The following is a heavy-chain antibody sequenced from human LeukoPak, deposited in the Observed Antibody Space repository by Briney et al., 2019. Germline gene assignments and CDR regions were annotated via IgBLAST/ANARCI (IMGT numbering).Heavy chain of an antibody. D-gene: IGHD3-3*01. CDR1: GYTFTTYA. CDR2: INGGNGNT. J-gene: IGHJ3*02. CDR3: AGYDFWSGYYNNAFDI. Sequence: GASVKVSCKASGYTFTTYAMHWVRQAPGQRLEWMGWINGGNGNTKYSQKFQGSVTITRDTSASTAYMEQSSLRSEDTVVYYCAGYDFWSGYYNNAFDIWGQGTMVTVSS. V-gene: IGHV1-3*01.